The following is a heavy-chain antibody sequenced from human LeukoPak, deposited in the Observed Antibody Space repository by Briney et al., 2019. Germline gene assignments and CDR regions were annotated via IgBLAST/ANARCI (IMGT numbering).Heavy chain of an antibody. D-gene: IGHD3-10*01. V-gene: IGHV4-34*01. CDR2: IDHSGST. Sequence: SETLSLTCAVYGGSFSGYYWSWIRQPPGKGLEWIGEIDHSGSTNYNPSLKSRVTISVDTSKNQFSLKLSSVTAADTAVYYCARHVSQAGSTPFRYWGQGTLVTVSS. CDR1: GGSFSGYY. CDR3: ARHVSQAGSTPFRY. J-gene: IGHJ4*02.